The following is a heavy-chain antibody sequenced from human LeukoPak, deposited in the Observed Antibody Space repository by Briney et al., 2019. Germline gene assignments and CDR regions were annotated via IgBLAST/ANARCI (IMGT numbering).Heavy chain of an antibody. J-gene: IGHJ4*02. Sequence: SETLSLTCTVAGVSITSYYWGWIRQPPGKGLEWIGYIYYSETNYNSSLKSRVTISEDTSKNQFSLHLTSVTAADTAVYYCATVIFESESEGFDYWGQGTLVIVSS. CDR3: ATVIFESESEGFDY. V-gene: IGHV4-59*13. CDR2: IYYSET. CDR1: GVSITSYY. D-gene: IGHD3-9*01.